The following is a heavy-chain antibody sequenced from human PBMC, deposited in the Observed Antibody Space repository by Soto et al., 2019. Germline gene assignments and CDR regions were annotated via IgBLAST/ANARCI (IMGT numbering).Heavy chain of an antibody. CDR2: IYSVGST. V-gene: IGHV3-53*01. CDR1: GFTVSSNY. CDR3: ARGYYYDSSGSDFDY. D-gene: IGHD3-22*01. J-gene: IGHJ4*02. Sequence: GGSLRLSCAASGFTVSSNYMSWVRQAPGKGLEWVSVIYSVGSTYYADSVKGRFTISRDNSKNTLYLQMNSLRAEDTAVYYCARGYYYDSSGSDFDYWGQGTLVTVSS.